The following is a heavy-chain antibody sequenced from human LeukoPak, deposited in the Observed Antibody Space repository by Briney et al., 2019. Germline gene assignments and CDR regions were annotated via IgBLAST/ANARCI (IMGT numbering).Heavy chain of an antibody. CDR2: ISSSGAGS. V-gene: IGHV3-23*01. D-gene: IGHD2-2*01. CDR3: AKEGCSSTSCYPSFYYFYMDV. CDR1: GFTFSSYA. Sequence: PGGSLRLSCAASGFTFSSYAMSWVRQAPGKGLEWVPAISSSGAGSYYADSVKGRFTISRDNSKNTLYLQMNSLRAEDTAVYYCAKEGCSSTSCYPSFYYFYMDVWGKGTTVTVSS. J-gene: IGHJ6*03.